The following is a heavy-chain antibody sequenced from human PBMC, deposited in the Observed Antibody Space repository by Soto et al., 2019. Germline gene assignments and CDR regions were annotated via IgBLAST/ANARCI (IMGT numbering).Heavy chain of an antibody. CDR3: ARDQGSSPMWGLDY. Sequence: SETLSLTCTVSGGSISSGGYYWSWIRQHPGKGLEWIGYIYYSGSTYYNPSLKSRVTISVDTSKNQFSLKLSSVTAADTAVYYCARDQGSSPMWGLDYWGQGTLVTVSS. CDR2: IYYSGST. V-gene: IGHV4-31*03. D-gene: IGHD6-13*01. J-gene: IGHJ4*02. CDR1: GGSISSGGYY.